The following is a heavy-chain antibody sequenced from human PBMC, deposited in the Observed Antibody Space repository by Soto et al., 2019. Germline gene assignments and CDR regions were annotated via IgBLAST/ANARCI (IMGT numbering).Heavy chain of an antibody. CDR2: INPNGGTA. Sequence: ASGKVSCKASGYTFTTSYMHWVRQPPGQGLEWMGIINPNGGTASYAQKFQGRVTMTRDTSTRTVYMQLSSLRSEDTAVYYCARDLGAVVIAGTQGAFDYWGQGTLVTVSS. D-gene: IGHD2-15*01. V-gene: IGHV1-46*01. CDR1: GYTFTTSY. CDR3: ARDLGAVVIAGTQGAFDY. J-gene: IGHJ4*02.